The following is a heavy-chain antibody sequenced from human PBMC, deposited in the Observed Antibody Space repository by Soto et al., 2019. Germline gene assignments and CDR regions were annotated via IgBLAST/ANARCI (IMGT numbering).Heavy chain of an antibody. Sequence: SVKVSCKASGGTFSSYAISCVRQAPGQGLEWMGGIIPIFGTANYAQKFQGRVTITADESTSTAYMELSSLRSEDTAVYYCARDGLIGGPARTYYFDYWGQGTLVTVSS. D-gene: IGHD3-16*02. CDR2: IIPIFGTA. V-gene: IGHV1-69*13. CDR1: GGTFSSYA. CDR3: ARDGLIGGPARTYYFDY. J-gene: IGHJ4*02.